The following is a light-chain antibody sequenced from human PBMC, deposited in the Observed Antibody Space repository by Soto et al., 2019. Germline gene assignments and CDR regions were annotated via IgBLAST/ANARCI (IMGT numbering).Light chain of an antibody. CDR2: AAS. V-gene: IGKV3D-15*01. J-gene: IGKJ4*01. Sequence: EIVMTQSPAPLSLSPGERATLSCRASQGVSRHLAWYQQKPGQAPRLLIYAASPRAAGVPARFSGSGSVPEFTLATGSLQSEYFTVYDCQQYHQCPLTFGGGTKVEI. CDR1: QGVSRH. CDR3: QQYHQCPLT.